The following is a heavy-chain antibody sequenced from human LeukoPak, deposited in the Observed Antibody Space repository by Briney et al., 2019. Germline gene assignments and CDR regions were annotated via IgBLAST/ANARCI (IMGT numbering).Heavy chain of an antibody. D-gene: IGHD6-13*01. CDR3: ARESAKFSSRWYRDAFDI. Sequence: SSQTLTLTCTVSGGSFSSGSYHWIWIRPPAGKGLVWIGRIYTSGSTNYNPSLKSRVTISVDTSQSQFYLQVISVTAADTAVYYCARESAKFSSRWYRDAFDIWGQGTMVTVSS. V-gene: IGHV4-61*02. J-gene: IGHJ3*02. CDR1: GGSFSSGSYH. CDR2: IYTSGST.